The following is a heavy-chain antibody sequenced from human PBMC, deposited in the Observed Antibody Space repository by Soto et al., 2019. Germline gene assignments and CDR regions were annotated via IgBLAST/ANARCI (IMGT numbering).Heavy chain of an antibody. Sequence: PGGSLRLSCAVSGFTVSNNYMSWVRQAPGKGLEWLSLIHSDANTKYADSVKGRFTVSRDSSENKFYLQMNSLRAEDTAVYYCARHVWLESWGQGTLVTVSS. CDR2: IHSDANT. CDR3: ARHVWLES. V-gene: IGHV3-53*01. J-gene: IGHJ5*01. CDR1: GFTVSNNY.